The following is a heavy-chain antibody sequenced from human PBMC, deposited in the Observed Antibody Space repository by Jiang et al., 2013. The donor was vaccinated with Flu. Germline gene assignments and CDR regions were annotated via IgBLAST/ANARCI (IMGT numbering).Heavy chain of an antibody. J-gene: IGHJ6*02. CDR3: AHRPPTMVRGVTVFRTPKYYYGVDV. V-gene: IGHV2-5*02. D-gene: IGHD3-10*01. CDR1: GFSLSTSGVG. CDR2: IYWDDDK. Sequence: KPTQTLTLTCTFSGFSLSTSGVGVGWIRQPPGKALEWLALIYWDDDKRYSPSLKSRLTITKDTSKNEVVLKMSNMDPVDTATYYCAHRPPTMVRGVTVFRTPKYYYGVDVWGQGTTVTVSS.